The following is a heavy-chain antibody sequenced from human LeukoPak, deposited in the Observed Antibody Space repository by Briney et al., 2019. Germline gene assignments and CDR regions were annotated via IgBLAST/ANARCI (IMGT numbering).Heavy chain of an antibody. J-gene: IGHJ3*02. D-gene: IGHD3-16*01. Sequence: SQTLSPTCTVSGGSISSGGYYWSWIRQHPGKGLEWIGYIYYSGSTYYDPSLKSRVTISVDTSKNQFSLKLSSVTAADTAVYYCARANSSGEDDAFDIWGQGTMVTVSS. CDR3: ARANSSGEDDAFDI. V-gene: IGHV4-31*03. CDR1: GGSISSGGYY. CDR2: IYYSGST.